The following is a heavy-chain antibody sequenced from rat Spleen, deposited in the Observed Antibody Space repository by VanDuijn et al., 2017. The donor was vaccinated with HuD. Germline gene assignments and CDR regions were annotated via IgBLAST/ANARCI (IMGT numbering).Heavy chain of an antibody. CDR2: IWGDGST. V-gene: IGHV2-72*01. J-gene: IGHJ3*01. Sequence: QVQLQESGPGLMQPSETLSLTCTVSGFSLTSSGVGWVRQPPGKGLEWMGVIWGDGSTAYNSALKSRLSISRDTSKSQVFLKMSSLKTEDTATYYCARGSYCFAYWGQGTLVTVSS. CDR1: GFSLTSSG. CDR3: ARGSYCFAY.